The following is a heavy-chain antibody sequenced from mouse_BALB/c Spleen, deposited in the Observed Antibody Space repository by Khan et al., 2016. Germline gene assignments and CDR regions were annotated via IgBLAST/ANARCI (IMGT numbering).Heavy chain of an antibody. V-gene: IGHV9-2-1*01. D-gene: IGHD1-1*01. Sequence: QLQLVQSGPELKKPGETVKISCKASGYTFTDYSMHWVKQAPGKGLKWMGWINTETGEPTYADDLKGRFAISLETSASTAYLEINNLKNEVTATNIYDRSTVVARNYDSMDYWGQGTTVTVSS. CDR2: INTETGEP. J-gene: IGHJ4*01. CDR3: DRSTVVARNYDSMDY. CDR1: GYTFTDYS.